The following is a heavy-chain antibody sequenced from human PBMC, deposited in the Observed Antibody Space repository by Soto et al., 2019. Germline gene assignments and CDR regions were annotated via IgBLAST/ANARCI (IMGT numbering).Heavy chain of an antibody. Sequence: ASVEVSCKASGYTFTSYAIHWVRQAPGQRLEWMGWINAGNGNTKYSQKFQGRVTITRDTSASTAYMELSSLRSEDTAVYYCARVTGRYSSSWDGWFDPWGQVPMMTV. J-gene: IGHJ5*02. D-gene: IGHD6-13*01. CDR3: ARVTGRYSSSWDGWFDP. V-gene: IGHV1-3*01. CDR2: INAGNGNT. CDR1: GYTFTSYA.